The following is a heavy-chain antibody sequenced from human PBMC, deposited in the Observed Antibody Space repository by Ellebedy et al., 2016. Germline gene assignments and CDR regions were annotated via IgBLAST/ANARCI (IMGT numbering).Heavy chain of an antibody. Sequence: ASVKVSCKASGYTFTSYAMHWVRQAPGQRLEWMGWINAGNGNTKYSQKFQGRVTITRDTSASTAYMELSSLRSEDTAVYYCARDQGDDGGDFDYWGQGTLVTVSS. D-gene: IGHD2-21*02. J-gene: IGHJ4*02. V-gene: IGHV1-3*01. CDR2: INAGNGNT. CDR3: ARDQGDDGGDFDY. CDR1: GYTFTSYA.